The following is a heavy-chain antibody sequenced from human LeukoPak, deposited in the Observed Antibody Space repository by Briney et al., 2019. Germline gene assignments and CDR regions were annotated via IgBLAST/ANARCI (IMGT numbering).Heavy chain of an antibody. J-gene: IGHJ4*02. V-gene: IGHV1-18*01. Sequence: ASVKVSCKASGYTFTSYGISWVLQAPGQGLEWMGRISAYNGNTNYAQKLQGRVTMTTDTSTSTAYMELRSLRSDDTAVYYCARARITIFGVVDIDYWGQGTLVTVSS. CDR2: ISAYNGNT. D-gene: IGHD3-3*01. CDR3: ARARITIFGVVDIDY. CDR1: GYTFTSYG.